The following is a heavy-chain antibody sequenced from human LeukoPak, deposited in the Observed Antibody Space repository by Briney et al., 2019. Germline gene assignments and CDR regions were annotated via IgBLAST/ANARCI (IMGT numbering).Heavy chain of an antibody. D-gene: IGHD6-25*01. J-gene: IGHJ3*01. Sequence: SLTLTCIGSGCTFDDYAMHWVRQVPRKGRERVSGISWASGRLAYADSLKGRFTVSRDNATNYLYLQMNSLVSADMALDYCAKVRQKGSSVTAAGVAFDVWGHGTMVIVSS. CDR2: ISWASGRL. CDR1: GCTFDDYA. V-gene: IGHV3-9*03. CDR3: AKVRQKGSSVTAAGVAFDV.